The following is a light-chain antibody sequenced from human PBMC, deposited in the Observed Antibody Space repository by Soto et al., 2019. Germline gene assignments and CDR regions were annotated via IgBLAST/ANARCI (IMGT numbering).Light chain of an antibody. J-gene: IGLJ1*01. CDR3: SSYTSSSLYV. V-gene: IGLV2-14*01. Sequence: QSALTQPASVSGSPGQSITISCTGTSSDVGGYNYVSWYQQLPGKAPKLMIYDVSDRPSGVSNRFSGSKSGNTASLTISGLQAEDEADYYCSSYTSSSLYVFGIGTKVTVL. CDR2: DVS. CDR1: SSDVGGYNY.